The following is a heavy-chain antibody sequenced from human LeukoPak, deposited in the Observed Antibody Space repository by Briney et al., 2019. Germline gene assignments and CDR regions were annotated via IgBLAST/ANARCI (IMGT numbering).Heavy chain of an antibody. J-gene: IGHJ4*02. V-gene: IGHV3-30*09. CDR2: ISFDGSNT. CDR3: AGGGGWY. CDR1: GFTFSSYT. Sequence: PGKSLRLSCAASGFTFSSYTMHWVRQAPGKGLEWLAFISFDGSNTYYADPVKGRFAISRDNSKNTLYLQMNSLRAEDTALYYCAGGGGWYWGQGTLVTVSS. D-gene: IGHD2-15*01.